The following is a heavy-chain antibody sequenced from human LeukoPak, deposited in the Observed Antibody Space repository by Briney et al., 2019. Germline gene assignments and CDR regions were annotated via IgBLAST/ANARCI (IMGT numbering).Heavy chain of an antibody. V-gene: IGHV3-21*04. D-gene: IGHD3-3*01. CDR1: GFTFSSYS. J-gene: IGHJ2*01. CDR2: ISSSSSYI. Sequence: GGSLRLSCAASGFTFSSYSMSWVRQAPGKGLEWVSSISSSSSYIYYADSVKGRFTISRDNAKNSLFLQMNRLRAEDTAVYYCARRLDWCLEYWYFDLWGRGTLVTVSS. CDR3: ARRLDWCLEYWYFDL.